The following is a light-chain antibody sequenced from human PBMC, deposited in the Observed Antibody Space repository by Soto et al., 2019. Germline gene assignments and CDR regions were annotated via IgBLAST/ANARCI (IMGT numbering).Light chain of an antibody. J-gene: IGKJ3*01. CDR2: GAP. Sequence: EIVLTQSPGTLSLSPGERATLSCRASQSVSSIYFAWYQQQPGQPPRLLISGAPRRATGIPDRFSGSGSGTDFTLTISRLEPEDVAVDYCQQGETSPLFTFGPGTKVDIK. CDR1: QSVSSIY. CDR3: QQGETSPLFT. V-gene: IGKV3-20*01.